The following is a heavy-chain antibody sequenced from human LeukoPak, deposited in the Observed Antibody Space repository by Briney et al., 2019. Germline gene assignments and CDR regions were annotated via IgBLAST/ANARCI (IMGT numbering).Heavy chain of an antibody. CDR3: ARRGYNWNYGASGFWFDP. Sequence: GESLKISCKGSGYSFTSYWIGWVRQMPGKGLEWMGIIYPGDSDTRYSPSFQGQVTISADKSIGTAYLQWSSLKASDTAMYYCARRGYNWNYGASGFWFDPWGQGTLVTVSS. D-gene: IGHD1-7*01. CDR2: IYPGDSDT. V-gene: IGHV5-51*01. CDR1: GYSFTSYW. J-gene: IGHJ5*02.